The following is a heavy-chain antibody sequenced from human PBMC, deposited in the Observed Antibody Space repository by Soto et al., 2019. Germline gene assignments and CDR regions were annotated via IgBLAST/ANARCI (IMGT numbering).Heavy chain of an antibody. CDR3: ARGPQPPGSYD. V-gene: IGHV1-69*01. CDR1: GGTFKNYA. J-gene: IGHJ4*02. Sequence: QVQLVQSESEVKKPGSSVKVSCKVSGGTFKNYAISWVRQAPGQGLEWVGGIVPGFDEPNYAPKLQGRVTITADEFTSTAYLELGSLTSEDTAVYYCARGPQPPGSYDCGQGAL. CDR2: IVPGFDEP. D-gene: IGHD3-10*01.